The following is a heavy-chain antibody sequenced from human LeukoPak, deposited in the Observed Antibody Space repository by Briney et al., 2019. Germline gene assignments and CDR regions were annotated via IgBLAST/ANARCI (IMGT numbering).Heavy chain of an antibody. Sequence: GGSLRLSCAASGFTFSSYAMHWVRQAPGKGLEWVAVISYDGSNKYYADSVKGRFTISRDNSKNTLYLQMNSLRAEDMAVYYCARAAAGTLVDFDYWGQGTLVTVSS. CDR1: GFTFSSYA. D-gene: IGHD6-13*01. CDR2: ISYDGSNK. J-gene: IGHJ4*02. V-gene: IGHV3-30*04. CDR3: ARAAAGTLVDFDY.